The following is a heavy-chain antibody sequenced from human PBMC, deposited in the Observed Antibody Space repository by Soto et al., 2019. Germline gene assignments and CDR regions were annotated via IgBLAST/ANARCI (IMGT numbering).Heavy chain of an antibody. Sequence: GESLKISCTASGYGFAGFWIGWVRQMPGKGLQWMGIVFPRDSEIKYSPSFQGQVTISANTSISTAYLQWNSLKASDTAMYYCARHLEVQFHGHTAFYDGLDVWGQGTTVTVSS. V-gene: IGHV5-51*01. J-gene: IGHJ6*02. CDR1: GYGFAGFW. D-gene: IGHD6-19*01. CDR2: VFPRDSEI. CDR3: ARHLEVQFHGHTAFYDGLDV.